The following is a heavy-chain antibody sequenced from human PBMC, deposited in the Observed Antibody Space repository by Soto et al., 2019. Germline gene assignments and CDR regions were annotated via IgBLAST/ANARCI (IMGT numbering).Heavy chain of an antibody. CDR2: IIPIFGTA. J-gene: IGHJ6*02. Sequence: QVQLVQSGAEVKKPGSSVKVSCKASGGTFSSYAISWVRQAPGQGLEWLGGIIPIFGTANYAQKLQGRVTITADESTSTAYMELGRLRSEDTAVYYCARSTSEGDYYYYGMYVWGQGTTVTVSS. D-gene: IGHD3-16*01. V-gene: IGHV1-69*01. CDR1: GGTFSSYA. CDR3: ARSTSEGDYYYYGMYV.